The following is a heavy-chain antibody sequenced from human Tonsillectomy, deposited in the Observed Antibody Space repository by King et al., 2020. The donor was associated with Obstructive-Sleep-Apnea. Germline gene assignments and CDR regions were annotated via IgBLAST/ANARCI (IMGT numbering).Heavy chain of an antibody. Sequence: VQLVESGGGLVQPGGSLRLSCAASGFTFSKHWMHWVRQTPGKGLEWVSRINSDGTYINYADSVKGRFTISRDNAQNTVYLQMNSLRAEDSAMYFCPGQIVCSISACYGYYFYGMDVWGQGTTVTVSS. CDR1: GFTFSKHW. CDR3: PGQIVCSISACYGYYFYGMDV. D-gene: IGHD2-2*01. V-gene: IGHV3-74*01. CDR2: INSDGTYI. J-gene: IGHJ6*02.